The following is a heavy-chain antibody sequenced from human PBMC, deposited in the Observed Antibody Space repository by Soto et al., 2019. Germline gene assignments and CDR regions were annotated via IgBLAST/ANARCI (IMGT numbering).Heavy chain of an antibody. CDR3: ARLTWEFDTRSPLDY. CDR2: ISANNENT. Sequence: QLVQSGAEVKKPGASVKVSCKASGYPFSSYGITWVRQAPGQGLEWMGWISANNENTNYAQHLQGRVTMTTDASTSTAYMELRSLTSDDTAVYYCARLTWEFDTRSPLDYWGQGTLVTVSS. V-gene: IGHV1-18*04. CDR1: GYPFSSYG. J-gene: IGHJ4*02. D-gene: IGHD1-26*01.